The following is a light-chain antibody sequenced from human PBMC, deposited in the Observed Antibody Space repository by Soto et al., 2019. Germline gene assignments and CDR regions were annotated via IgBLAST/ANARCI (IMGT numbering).Light chain of an antibody. J-gene: IGKJ1*01. CDR2: GAS. V-gene: IGKV3D-15*01. CDR3: QQYNNWPPTWT. Sequence: EVVRTQSPGTLSLSPGERATLSCRASQFVSSNLAWYQQKPGQAPRLLIYGASTRATGIPARFSGSGSGTEFTRTISSLQSEDFAVYYCQQYNNWPPTWTFGQGTKVDIK. CDR1: QFVSSN.